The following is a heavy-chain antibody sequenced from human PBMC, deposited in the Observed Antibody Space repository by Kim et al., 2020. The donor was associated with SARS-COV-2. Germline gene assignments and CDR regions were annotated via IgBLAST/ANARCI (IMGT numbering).Heavy chain of an antibody. CDR2: IYYSGST. V-gene: IGHV4-39*07. J-gene: IGHJ4*02. D-gene: IGHD1-26*01. Sequence: SETLSLTCTVSGGSISSSSYYWGWIRQPPGKGLEWIGSIYYSGSTYYNPSLKSRVTISVDTSKNQFSLKLSSVTAADTAVYYCASRSYYGTEESYYFDYWGQGTLVTVSS. CDR1: GGSISSSSYY. CDR3: ASRSYYGTEESYYFDY.